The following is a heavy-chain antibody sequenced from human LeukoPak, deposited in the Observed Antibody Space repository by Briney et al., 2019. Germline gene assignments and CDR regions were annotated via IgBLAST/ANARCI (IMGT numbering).Heavy chain of an antibody. CDR1: GGSISSYY. D-gene: IGHD3-16*01. J-gene: IGHJ5*02. Sequence: PSETLSLTCTVSGGSISSYYWSWIRQPAGEGLEWIGCIYTSGSTNYNPSLKSRVTMSIDTSKNHFSLKLSPVTAADTAVYYCARSEFGDLFDPWGQGTLVTVSS. CDR2: IYTSGST. V-gene: IGHV4-4*07. CDR3: ARSEFGDLFDP.